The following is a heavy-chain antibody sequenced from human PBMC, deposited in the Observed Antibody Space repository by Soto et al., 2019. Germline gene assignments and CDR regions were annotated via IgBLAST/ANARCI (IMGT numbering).Heavy chain of an antibody. CDR1: GYSFTSCW. J-gene: IGHJ4*02. Sequence: GESLVISCKGSGYSFTSCWIGWVRQMPGNGVECMRLIYPGASDTSSSPSFQGQVTLSADKSISTAYLQWSSLKASDTAMYYCARRIAAAGTWYFDYWGQGTLVTFSS. CDR2: IYPGASDT. V-gene: IGHV5-51*01. CDR3: ARRIAAAGTWYFDY. D-gene: IGHD6-13*01.